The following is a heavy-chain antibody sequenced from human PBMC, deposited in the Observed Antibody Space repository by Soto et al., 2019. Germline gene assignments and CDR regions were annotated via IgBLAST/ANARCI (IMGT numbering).Heavy chain of an antibody. CDR2: ISAYNGNT. CDR1: GYTFTSYG. J-gene: IGHJ4*02. Sequence: ASVKVSCKASGYTFTSYGISWVRQAPGQGLEWMGWISAYNGNTNYAQKLQGRVTMTTDTSTSTAYMELRSLRSDDTAVYYCATRSLWFGELYFDYWGQGTLVTVSS. CDR3: ATRSLWFGELYFDY. V-gene: IGHV1-18*01. D-gene: IGHD3-10*01.